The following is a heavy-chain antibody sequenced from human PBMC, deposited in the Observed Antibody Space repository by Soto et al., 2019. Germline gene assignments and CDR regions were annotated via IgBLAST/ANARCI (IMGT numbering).Heavy chain of an antibody. Sequence: QVQLQESGPGLVKPSQTLSLTCTVSGGSISSGGYYWSWIRQHPGKGLEWIGYIYYSGSTYYNPSLKRLVTKSVDPSKKQFSLKRSSVPAADTAVYYCARNVDTAMVGYWYFDLWGRGTLVTVSS. CDR1: GGSISSGGYY. J-gene: IGHJ2*01. CDR3: ARNVDTAMVGYWYFDL. V-gene: IGHV4-31*01. CDR2: IYYSGST. D-gene: IGHD5-18*01.